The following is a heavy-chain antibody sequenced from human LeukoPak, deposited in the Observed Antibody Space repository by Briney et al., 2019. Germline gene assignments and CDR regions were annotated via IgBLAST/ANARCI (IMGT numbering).Heavy chain of an antibody. Sequence: GTSLRLSCAASGFTFSSYTMHWVRQAPGKGLAYVSGISSDGGTTYYGNSVKGRFTISRDNSKNTVYLQMGSLRAEDMAVYYCVRSDCGSASCYTGSNWGQGTLVTVSS. CDR1: GFTFSSYT. CDR3: VRSDCGSASCYTGSN. D-gene: IGHD2-2*02. CDR2: ISSDGGTT. V-gene: IGHV3-64*01. J-gene: IGHJ4*02.